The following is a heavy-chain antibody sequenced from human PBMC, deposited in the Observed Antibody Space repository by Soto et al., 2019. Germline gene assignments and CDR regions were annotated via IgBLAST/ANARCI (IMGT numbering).Heavy chain of an antibody. Sequence: QVQLQESGPGLVKPSQTLSLICTVSGGSINSGGYYWNWIRQHPGKGLEWIGYIFYSGSTYYNLFHRRRVTISADTSENQFSLNLSSVTAAGTAVYFCARGYLQSGYSSSWVFAYWGQGTLVNVSS. J-gene: IGHJ4*02. V-gene: IGHV4-31*03. CDR1: GGSINSGGYY. CDR3: ARGYLQSGYSSSWVFAY. CDR2: IFYSGST. D-gene: IGHD6-13*01.